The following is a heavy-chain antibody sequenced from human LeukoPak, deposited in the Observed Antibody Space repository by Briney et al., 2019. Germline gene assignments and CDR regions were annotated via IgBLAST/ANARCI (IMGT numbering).Heavy chain of an antibody. J-gene: IGHJ5*02. D-gene: IGHD3-10*01. Sequence: PSETLSLTCAVYGGSFSGYYWSWIRQPPGKGLEWIGEINHSGSTNYNPSLKSRVTISVDTSRNQFSLKLSSVTAADTAVYYCASTVGYYYGSGRQTWGQGTLVTVSS. CDR3: ASTVGYYYGSGRQT. CDR2: INHSGST. CDR1: GGSFSGYY. V-gene: IGHV4-34*01.